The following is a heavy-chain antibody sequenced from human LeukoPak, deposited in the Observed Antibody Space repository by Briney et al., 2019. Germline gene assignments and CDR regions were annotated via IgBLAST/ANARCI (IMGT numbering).Heavy chain of an antibody. CDR1: GGSINSYY. D-gene: IGHD1-1*01. J-gene: IGHJ6*02. CDR2: IYHSGST. V-gene: IGHV4-59*01. CDR3: ARSSRGTSDYYGMDV. Sequence: SETLSLTCTVSGGSINSYYWSWIRQPPGKGLEWIGYIYHSGSTDYNPSLKRRVTISVDTSQNHFSLKLSSVTAADTAVYYCARSSRGTSDYYGMDVWGQGTTVTVSS.